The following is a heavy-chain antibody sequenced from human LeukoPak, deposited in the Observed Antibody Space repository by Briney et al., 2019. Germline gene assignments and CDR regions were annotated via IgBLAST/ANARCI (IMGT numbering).Heavy chain of an antibody. CDR1: GFTLRTYL. Sequence: PGGFLRLSCEASGFTLRTYLMNWVRQVPGKGLAWVANINPDGSGKRYVDSVKGRFTIARDNADNSLSLQMNSLRSEDTAAYYWASWGAGGNSWGQGTLVTVSS. V-gene: IGHV3-7*01. CDR2: INPDGSGK. D-gene: IGHD3-16*01. CDR3: ASWGAGGNS. J-gene: IGHJ4*02.